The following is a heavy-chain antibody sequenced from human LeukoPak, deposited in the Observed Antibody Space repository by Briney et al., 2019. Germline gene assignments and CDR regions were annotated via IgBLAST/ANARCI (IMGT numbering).Heavy chain of an antibody. Sequence: TGGSLRLSCAASGFTFSRYDMHWVRQATGKGLEWVSAIGTAGDTYYPGSVKGRFTISRENAKNSLYLQMNSLRAGDTAVYYCARIPEGNWYFDLWGRGTLVTVSS. J-gene: IGHJ2*01. V-gene: IGHV3-13*04. CDR3: ARIPEGNWYFDL. CDR1: GFTFSRYD. CDR2: IGTAGDT. D-gene: IGHD2-2*02.